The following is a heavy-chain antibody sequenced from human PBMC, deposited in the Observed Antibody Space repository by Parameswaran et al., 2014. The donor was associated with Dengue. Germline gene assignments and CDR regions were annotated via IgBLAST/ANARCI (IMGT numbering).Heavy chain of an antibody. D-gene: IGHD3-10*01. CDR2: INPNSGVT. V-gene: IGHV1-2*02. J-gene: IGHJ6*02. CDR3: ARNMYSGTFEYYGMKV. Sequence: WVRQAPGQGLEWMGWINPNSGVTNYAQKFQGRVTMTRDTSISTAYMELSRLRSDDTAVYYCARNMYSGTFEYYGMKVWGQGTTVTVSS.